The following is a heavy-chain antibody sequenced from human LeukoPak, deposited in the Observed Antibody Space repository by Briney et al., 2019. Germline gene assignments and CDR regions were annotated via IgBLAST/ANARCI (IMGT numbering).Heavy chain of an antibody. V-gene: IGHV1-46*03. J-gene: IGHJ4*02. Sequence: GASVKVSCKASGYTFTSYYIHWVRQAPGQGLEWMGIIHPSGGSTNYAQKFQGRVTRTRDTSTTTVDMELSSLRSDDTAVYYCTRAHALQPFDYWGQGTLVTVSS. D-gene: IGHD5-18*01. CDR1: GYTFTSYY. CDR3: TRAHALQPFDY. CDR2: IHPSGGST.